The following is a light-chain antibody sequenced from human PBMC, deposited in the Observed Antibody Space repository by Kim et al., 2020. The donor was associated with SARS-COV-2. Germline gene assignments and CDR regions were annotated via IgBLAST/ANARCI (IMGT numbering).Light chain of an antibody. CDR3: QKYNSALRT. Sequence: DIQMTQSPASLSASVGDRVTITCRASQAISNYLAWYQQKPGQVPRLLIYAASNLQSGVPSRFSGSGSGTDFTLTISSLQPEDVATYYCQKYNSALRTFGQGTKVDI. J-gene: IGKJ1*01. V-gene: IGKV1-27*01. CDR1: QAISNY. CDR2: AAS.